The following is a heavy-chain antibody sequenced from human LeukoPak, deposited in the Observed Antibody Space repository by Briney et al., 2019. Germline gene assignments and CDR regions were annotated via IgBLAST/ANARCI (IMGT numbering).Heavy chain of an antibody. D-gene: IGHD3-10*01. CDR2: IIPIFGTA. CDR1: GGTFSSYA. CDR3: ARGPSITMVRGGQWYYYMDV. Sequence: ASVRVSCKASGGTFSSYAISWVRRAPGEGLEWLGGIIPIFGTANYAQKFQGRVTMTRDTSTSTVYMELSSLRSEDTAVYYCARGPSITMVRGGQWYYYMDVWGKGTTVTISS. V-gene: IGHV1-69*05. J-gene: IGHJ6*03.